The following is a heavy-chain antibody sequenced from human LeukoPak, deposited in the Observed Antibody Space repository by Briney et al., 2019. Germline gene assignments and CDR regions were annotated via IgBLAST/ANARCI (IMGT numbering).Heavy chain of an antibody. CDR1: GGSISSGSYY. Sequence: PSQTLSLTCTVSGGSISSGSYYWSWIRQPAGKGLEWIGYIYYSGSTNYNPSLKSRVTISVDTSKNQFSLKLSSVTAADTAVYYCARGMYYYDSGVGYWGQGTLVTVSS. V-gene: IGHV4-61*10. D-gene: IGHD3-22*01. CDR2: IYYSGST. J-gene: IGHJ4*02. CDR3: ARGMYYYDSGVGY.